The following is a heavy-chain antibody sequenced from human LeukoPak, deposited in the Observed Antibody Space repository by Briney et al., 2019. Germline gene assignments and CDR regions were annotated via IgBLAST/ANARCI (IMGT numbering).Heavy chain of an antibody. D-gene: IGHD3-22*01. J-gene: IGHJ3*02. Sequence: ASVKVPCKASGYTFTDYYMHWVRQAPGQRLEWMGWINPNSGATKYAQKFQGRVTTTRDTSISTAYMELSRLTSDDTAVYYCARGEYVISGYRNDAFDIWGQGTMVTVSS. V-gene: IGHV1-2*02. CDR1: GYTFTDYY. CDR3: ARGEYVISGYRNDAFDI. CDR2: INPNSGAT.